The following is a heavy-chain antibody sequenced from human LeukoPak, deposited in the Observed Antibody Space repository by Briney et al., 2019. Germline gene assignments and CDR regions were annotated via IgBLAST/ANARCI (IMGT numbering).Heavy chain of an antibody. CDR1: GFTFSSYG. Sequence: GRSLRLSCAASGFTFSSYGMHWVRQAPGKGLEWVAVISYDGSNKYYADSVKGRFTISRDNSKNTQYLQMNSLRAEDTAVYYCAKDGIGAWYYDSSGFQSDWGQGTLVTVSS. CDR3: AKDGIGAWYYDSSGFQSD. V-gene: IGHV3-30*18. J-gene: IGHJ4*02. D-gene: IGHD3-22*01. CDR2: ISYDGSNK.